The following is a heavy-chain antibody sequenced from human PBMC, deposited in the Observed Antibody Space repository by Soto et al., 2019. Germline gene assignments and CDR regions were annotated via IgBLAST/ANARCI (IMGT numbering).Heavy chain of an antibody. Sequence: EVPLVESGGGLVQPGGSLRLSCAASGFTFSSYWMHWVRQAPGKGLVWVSHINIDGSTTNYAGSVKGRFTISRDNAKNTLYLQMNSLRDEDTAVYYCARGGRGSDYWGQGTLVTVSS. CDR1: GFTFSSYW. CDR2: INIDGSTT. J-gene: IGHJ4*02. CDR3: ARGGRGSDY. V-gene: IGHV3-74*01. D-gene: IGHD3-10*01.